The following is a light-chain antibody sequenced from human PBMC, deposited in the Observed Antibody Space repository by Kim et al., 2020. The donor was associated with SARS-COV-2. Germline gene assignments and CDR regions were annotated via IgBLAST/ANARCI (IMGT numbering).Light chain of an antibody. J-gene: IGKJ2*01. CDR3: QHFNNWPYT. CDR1: QSVSSN. Sequence: EIVMTQSPATLSVSPGERATLSCRATQSVSSNLAWYQQRPGQAPRLLLYGASARATGVPAMFSGSGSGADFTLTISSLQSEDFEVYYCQHFNNWPYTCGQGTKLEI. CDR2: GAS. V-gene: IGKV3-15*01.